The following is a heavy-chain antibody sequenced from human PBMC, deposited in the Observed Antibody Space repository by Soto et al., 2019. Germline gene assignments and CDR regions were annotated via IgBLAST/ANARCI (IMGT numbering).Heavy chain of an antibody. V-gene: IGHV3-30*18. CDR2: ISYDGNNK. CDR3: AKDRLTSVPYYGMDV. J-gene: IGHJ6*01. D-gene: IGHD5-12*01. CDR1: GFTFSSFG. Sequence: PGGSLRLSCAASGFTFSSFGMHWVRQAPGEGPEWVAVISYDGNNKFEADSVKGRFTISRDNSKNTVYLQMNSLRVEDTALYYCAKDRLTSVPYYGMDVWGQGTTVTVSS.